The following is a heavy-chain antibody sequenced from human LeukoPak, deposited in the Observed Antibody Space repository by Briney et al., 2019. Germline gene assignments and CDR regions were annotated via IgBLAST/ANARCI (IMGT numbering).Heavy chain of an antibody. CDR1: GFTFSDYY. V-gene: IGHV3-11*04. Sequence: GGSLRLSCAASGFTFSDYYMSWIRQAPGKGLEWVSYISSSGSTIYYADSAKGRFTISRDNAKNSLYLQMNSLRAEDTAVYYCARAPSGYSYGYYDYVWGSYRYFDYWGQGTLVTVSS. J-gene: IGHJ4*02. CDR2: ISSSGSTI. D-gene: IGHD3-16*02. CDR3: ARAPSGYSYGYYDYVWGSYRYFDY.